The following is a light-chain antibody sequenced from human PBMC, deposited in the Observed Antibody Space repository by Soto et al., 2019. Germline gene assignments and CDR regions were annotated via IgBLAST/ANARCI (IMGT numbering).Light chain of an antibody. CDR1: SSDVGDYNY. J-gene: IGLJ3*02. V-gene: IGLV2-14*01. Sequence: QSALTQPASVSGSPGQSITISCTGASSDVGDYNYVSWYQEHRGQVPKLIIFEVTTRPSGVSDRFSGSRSGNTASLTISGLQAEDEADYYCLSHTGSRTLFGGGTKLTVL. CDR3: LSHTGSRTL. CDR2: EVT.